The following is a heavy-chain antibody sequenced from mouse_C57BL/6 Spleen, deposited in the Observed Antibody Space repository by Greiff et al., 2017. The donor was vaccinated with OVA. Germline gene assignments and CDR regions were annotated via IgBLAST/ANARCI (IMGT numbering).Heavy chain of an antibody. J-gene: IGHJ3*01. V-gene: IGHV3-6*01. CDR2: ISYDGSN. D-gene: IGHD4-1*01. CDR1: GYSITSGYY. CDR3: ARDRELGFAY. Sequence: DVKLQESGPGLVKPSQSLSLTCSVTGYSITSGYYWNWIRQFPGNKLEWMGYISYDGSNNYNPSLKNRISITRDTSKNQFFLKLNSVTTEDTATYYCARDRELGFAYWGQGTLVTVSA.